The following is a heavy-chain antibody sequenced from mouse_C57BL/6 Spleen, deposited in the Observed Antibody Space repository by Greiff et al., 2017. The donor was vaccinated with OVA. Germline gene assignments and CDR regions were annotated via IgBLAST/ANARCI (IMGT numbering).Heavy chain of an antibody. CDR2: ISSGSSTI. CDR1: GFTFSDYG. V-gene: IGHV5-17*01. CDR3: ARDYYGYSYYAMDY. D-gene: IGHD2-2*01. Sequence: DVKLVESGGGLVKPGGSLKLSCAASGFTFSDYGMHWVRQAPEKGLEWVAYISSGSSTIYYADTVKGRFTISRDNAKNTLFLQMTSLRSEDTAMYYCARDYYGYSYYAMDYWGQGTSVTVSS. J-gene: IGHJ4*01.